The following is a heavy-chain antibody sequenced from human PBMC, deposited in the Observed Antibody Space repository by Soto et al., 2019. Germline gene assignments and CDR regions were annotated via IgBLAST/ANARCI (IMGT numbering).Heavy chain of an antibody. CDR1: GYTFTGYY. CDR3: AREREIYKWELLRTRRGPFDY. CDR2: INPNSGGT. J-gene: IGHJ4*02. V-gene: IGHV1-2*04. D-gene: IGHD1-26*01. Sequence: QVQLVQSGAEVKKPGASVKVSCKASGYTFTGYYMHWVRQAPGQGLEWMGWINPNSGGTNYAQKCQGWVTMTRDTSISTAYMELSRLRSDDTAVYYCAREREIYKWELLRTRRGPFDYWGQGTLVTVSS.